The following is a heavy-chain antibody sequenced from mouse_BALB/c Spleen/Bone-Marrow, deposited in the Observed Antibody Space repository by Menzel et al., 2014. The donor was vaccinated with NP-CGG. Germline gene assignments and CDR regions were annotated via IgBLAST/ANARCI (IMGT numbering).Heavy chain of an antibody. CDR3: ARWYRDPHFAMDY. D-gene: IGHD2-14*01. CDR2: IYPGDGDT. Sequence: VQLQESGAELVRPGSSVKISCKASGYAFSSYWMNWVKQRPGQGLEWIGQIYPGDGDTNYNGNFKDKATLTVDRSSSTAFMQLSSLTSDDSAVYFCARWYRDPHFAMDYWGPGTSVTVSS. J-gene: IGHJ4*01. CDR1: GYAFSSYW. V-gene: IGHV1-80*01.